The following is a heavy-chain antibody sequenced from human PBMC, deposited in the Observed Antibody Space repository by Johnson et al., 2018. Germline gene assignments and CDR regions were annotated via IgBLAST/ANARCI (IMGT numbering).Heavy chain of an antibody. Sequence: VQLVQSGGGLVQPGRSLRLSCAASGFTFDDYAMHWVRQAPGKGLEWVSGISWNSGSIGYADSVKGRFTISRDNAKNSLYLQMNSLRAEDTALYYCAKDISSGTTAVDYWGQGTLVTVSS. J-gene: IGHJ4*02. CDR2: ISWNSGSI. V-gene: IGHV3-9*01. D-gene: IGHD6-25*01. CDR3: AKDISSGTTAVDY. CDR1: GFTFDDYA.